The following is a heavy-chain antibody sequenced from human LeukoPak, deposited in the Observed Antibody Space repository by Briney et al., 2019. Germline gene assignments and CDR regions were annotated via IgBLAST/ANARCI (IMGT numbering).Heavy chain of an antibody. Sequence: GGSLRLSCAASGFTVSSNYMSWVCQAPGKGLEWVSVIYSGGTTFYADSVKGRFTISRDNSKNTLYLQMDSLRAEDTAVYYCASGASSSLGSGYWGQGTLVTVSS. CDR2: IYSGGTT. CDR1: GFTVSSNY. CDR3: ASGASSSLGSGY. V-gene: IGHV3-66*01. J-gene: IGHJ4*02. D-gene: IGHD2-2*01.